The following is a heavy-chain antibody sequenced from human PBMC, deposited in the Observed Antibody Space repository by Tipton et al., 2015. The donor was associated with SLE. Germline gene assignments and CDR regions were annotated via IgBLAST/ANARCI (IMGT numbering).Heavy chain of an antibody. D-gene: IGHD3-16*02. CDR1: GGSISSSNW. J-gene: IGHJ4*02. V-gene: IGHV4-4*02. CDR3: ARVGNYDYVWGSYRYFDY. CDR2: IYHSGST. Sequence: TLSLTCAVSGGSISSSNWWSWVRQPPGKGLEWIGEIYHSGSTNYNPSLKSRVTISVDTSKNQFSLKLSSVTAADTAVYYCARVGNYDYVWGSYRYFDYWGQGTLVTVSS.